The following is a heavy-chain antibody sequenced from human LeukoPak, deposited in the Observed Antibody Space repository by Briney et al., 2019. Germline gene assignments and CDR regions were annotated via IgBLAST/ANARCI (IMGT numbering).Heavy chain of an antibody. CDR3: GRARRGYSGGPYYFDY. V-gene: IGHV3-7*01. J-gene: IGHJ4*02. CDR1: GFTFSSYW. D-gene: IGHD5-12*01. Sequence: GGSLRLSCAASGFTFSSYWMSWVRQAPGKGLEWVANIKQDGSEKYYVDSVKGRFTISRDNAKNSLYLQMNSLRAEDTAVYYCGRARRGYSGGPYYFDYWGQGTLVTVSS. CDR2: IKQDGSEK.